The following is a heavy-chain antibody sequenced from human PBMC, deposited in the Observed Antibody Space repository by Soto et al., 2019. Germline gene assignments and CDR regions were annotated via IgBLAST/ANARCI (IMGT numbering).Heavy chain of an antibody. V-gene: IGHV1-69*05. Sequence: SVKVSCKISGGTFSRYSISWVRHAPGQGLEWMGGIVPIFGTRNYAQKFQDRVTITTDESATTAHMELSNLRSEDTAVYYCARPYEGGYSSNHHYYYALDVWGQGTAVTVSS. CDR3: ARPYEGGYSSNHHYYYALDV. D-gene: IGHD3-22*01. J-gene: IGHJ6*02. CDR2: IVPIFGTR. CDR1: GGTFSRYS.